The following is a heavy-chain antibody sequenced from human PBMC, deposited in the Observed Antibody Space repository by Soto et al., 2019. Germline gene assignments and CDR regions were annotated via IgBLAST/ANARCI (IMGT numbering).Heavy chain of an antibody. J-gene: IGHJ4*02. D-gene: IGHD2-15*01. V-gene: IGHV3-48*03. CDR1: GFTFSDYE. CDR2: ITSGGRSI. Sequence: EVQLVESGGGLVQPGGSLRLSCTASGFTFSDYEMNWARQAPGKGLEWVSYITSGGRSIYYADSVKGRFIISRDNDENSLYLQMNSLRPEDTAVYYCVRRMASPDQWGQGTLVTVSS. CDR3: VRRMASPDQ.